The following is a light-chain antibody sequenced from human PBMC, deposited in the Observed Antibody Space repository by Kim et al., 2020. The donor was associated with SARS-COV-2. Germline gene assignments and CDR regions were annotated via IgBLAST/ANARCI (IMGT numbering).Light chain of an antibody. Sequence: EILMTQSPATLSVSPGDRATLSCRASQSVRHNLVWYQQKPGQAPRLLMYDASDRATGIPARFSGSGSGTDFTLTISSLQSEDFAVYYCQQYNSWPRTFGQGTKVDIK. J-gene: IGKJ1*01. CDR2: DAS. CDR1: QSVRHN. CDR3: QQYNSWPRT. V-gene: IGKV3D-15*01.